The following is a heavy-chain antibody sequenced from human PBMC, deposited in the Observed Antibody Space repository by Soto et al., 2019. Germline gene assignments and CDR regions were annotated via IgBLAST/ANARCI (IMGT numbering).Heavy chain of an antibody. CDR1: GGSISSGDYC. V-gene: IGHV4-30-4*01. J-gene: IGHJ4*02. D-gene: IGHD3-10*02. CDR3: AREGSYVFDY. CDR2: IYYSGST. Sequence: SETLSLTCTVSGGSISSGDYCGSWIRQPPGKGLEWIGYIYYSGSTYYNPSLKSRVTISVDTSKNQFSLKLSSVTAADTAVYYCAREGSYVFDYWGQGTLVTVSS.